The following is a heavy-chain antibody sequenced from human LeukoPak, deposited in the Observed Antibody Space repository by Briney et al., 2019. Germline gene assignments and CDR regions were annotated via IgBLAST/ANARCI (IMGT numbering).Heavy chain of an antibody. D-gene: IGHD3-22*01. V-gene: IGHV3-30-3*01. CDR3: AREGGYDSGYFADYLDP. CDR1: EFRLTDYA. J-gene: IGHJ5*02. Sequence: GGSLRLSCVASEFRLTDYALHWVRQAPGKGLEWVAVSSHDGSDKKAADAVKGRFTISRDNSKNTVYLQMSSLTTEDTAMYYCAREGGYDSGYFADYLDPWGQGTLVFVSS. CDR2: SSHDGSDK.